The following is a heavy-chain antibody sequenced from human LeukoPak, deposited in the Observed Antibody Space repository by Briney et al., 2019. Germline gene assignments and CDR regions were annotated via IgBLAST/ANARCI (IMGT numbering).Heavy chain of an antibody. D-gene: IGHD4-17*01. CDR3: ARGLTKVTFDC. J-gene: IGHJ4*02. V-gene: IGHV1-2*02. CDR2: INPNSGAT. Sequence: ASVNVSFKASGYTFTSSYLHWVRQAPGQGLEWMGWINPNSGATNFARQFHGRVTMTRDTSIGTAHMELSRLRSDDTAVYHCARGLTKVTFDCWGQGSLATVSS. CDR1: GYTFTSSY.